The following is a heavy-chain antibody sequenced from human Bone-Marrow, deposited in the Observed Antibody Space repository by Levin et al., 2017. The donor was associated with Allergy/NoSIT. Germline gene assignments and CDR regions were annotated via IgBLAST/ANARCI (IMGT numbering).Heavy chain of an antibody. CDR3: ARWCQMGAYDWYFDL. J-gene: IGHJ2*01. V-gene: IGHV4-4*02. D-gene: IGHD2-8*01. CDR1: GGSISSSNW. Sequence: SETLSLTCAVSGGSISSSNWWSWVRQPPGKGLEWIGEIYHSGSTNYNPSLKSRVTISVDKSKNQFSLKLSSVTAADTAVYYCARWCQMGAYDWYFDLWGRGTLVTVSS. CDR2: IYHSGST.